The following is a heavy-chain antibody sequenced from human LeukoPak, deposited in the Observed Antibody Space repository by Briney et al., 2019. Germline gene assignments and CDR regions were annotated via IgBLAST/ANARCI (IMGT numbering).Heavy chain of an antibody. Sequence: GGTLRLSCAASGFTFSSYGLSWVRQAPGKGLEWVSGISGSGGSTNYTDSVKGRFTISRDNSKNTLYLQMNSLRAEDTAVYYCAKETSRIGGSMASFDYWGQGTLVTVSS. J-gene: IGHJ4*02. CDR3: AKETSRIGGSMASFDY. V-gene: IGHV3-23*01. CDR2: ISGSGGST. CDR1: GFTFSSYG. D-gene: IGHD1-26*01.